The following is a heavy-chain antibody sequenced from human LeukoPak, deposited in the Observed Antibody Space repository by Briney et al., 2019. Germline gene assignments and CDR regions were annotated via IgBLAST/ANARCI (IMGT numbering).Heavy chain of an antibody. D-gene: IGHD6-19*01. CDR2: INPSGGST. CDR3: ARVVAGFSYYYYYYMDV. J-gene: IGHJ6*03. Sequence: ASVKVSCKASGYTFTSYFMHWVRQAPGQGLEWMGIINPSGGSTSYAQKFQGRVTMTRDMSTSTVYMELSSLRSEDTAVYYCARVVAGFSYYYYYYMDVWGKGTTVTVSS. V-gene: IGHV1-46*01. CDR1: GYTFTSYF.